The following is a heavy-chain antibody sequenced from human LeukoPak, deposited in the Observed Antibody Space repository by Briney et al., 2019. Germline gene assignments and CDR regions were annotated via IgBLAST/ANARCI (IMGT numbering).Heavy chain of an antibody. D-gene: IGHD6-6*01. CDR1: GCSFTTYW. Sequence: GESLKISCKGSGCSFTTYWIAWVRQMPGKGLEWMGIIYPGDSDTRYSPSFQGQVTISADKSISTAYLQWSSLKASDTAMYYCARQSIAARPDYWGQGTLVTVSS. CDR2: IYPGDSDT. V-gene: IGHV5-51*01. CDR3: ARQSIAARPDY. J-gene: IGHJ4*02.